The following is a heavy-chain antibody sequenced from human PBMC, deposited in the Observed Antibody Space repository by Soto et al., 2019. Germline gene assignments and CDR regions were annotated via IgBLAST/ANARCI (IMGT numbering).Heavy chain of an antibody. CDR3: AKRSSSSTFDY. Sequence: GGSLRLSCAASGFIFSSYSMNWVRQAPGKGLEWVAATSYDGGDKYYVASVKGRFTISRDNSKNTLYLQMNSLRAEDTAVYYCAKRSSSSTFDYWGQGTLVTVSS. CDR2: TSYDGGDK. V-gene: IGHV3-30*18. J-gene: IGHJ4*02. D-gene: IGHD6-6*01. CDR1: GFIFSSYS.